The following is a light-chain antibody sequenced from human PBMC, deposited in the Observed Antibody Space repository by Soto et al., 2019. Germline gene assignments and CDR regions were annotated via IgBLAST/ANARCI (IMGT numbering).Light chain of an antibody. Sequence: ETVLTQSPATLSLSPGERATLSCRASQSVSSYLAWYQQKPGQAPRLLIYDASNRATGIPARFSGSGSGTGHTLTIHSGEPEDFAVYYCQERNNWSPEWTFGQGTKVEIK. CDR1: QSVSSY. J-gene: IGKJ1*01. V-gene: IGKV3-11*01. CDR3: QERNNWSPEWT. CDR2: DAS.